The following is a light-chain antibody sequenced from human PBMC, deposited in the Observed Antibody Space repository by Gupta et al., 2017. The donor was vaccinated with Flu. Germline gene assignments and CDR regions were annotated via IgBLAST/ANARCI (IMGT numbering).Light chain of an antibody. Sequence: QIVLTQSPSASASLGASVKLSCTLSSGHSTYDIAWHQQQPEKGPRYLMRLNNDGSHTKGDGIPDRFSGSSSGAERYLTISSLQSEDEADYYCQTWDTGTRVFGGGTKLTVL. CDR2: LNNDGSH. J-gene: IGLJ3*02. CDR3: QTWDTGTRV. V-gene: IGLV4-69*01. CDR1: SGHSTYD.